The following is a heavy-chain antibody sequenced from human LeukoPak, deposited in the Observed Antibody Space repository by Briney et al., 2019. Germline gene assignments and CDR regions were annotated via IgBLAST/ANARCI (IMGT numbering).Heavy chain of an antibody. Sequence: GESLKISCKGSGYRFNAYWIAWVRQMPGKGLEWMGIIYPDGSDTRYSPSFQGQVTISADQSVRTAYLQWSSLKASATAMYYCARPNITSYYDSRGYDAFDVWGQGTMVTVSS. CDR1: GYRFNAYW. CDR2: IYPDGSDT. V-gene: IGHV5-51*01. D-gene: IGHD3-22*01. CDR3: ARPNITSYYDSRGYDAFDV. J-gene: IGHJ3*01.